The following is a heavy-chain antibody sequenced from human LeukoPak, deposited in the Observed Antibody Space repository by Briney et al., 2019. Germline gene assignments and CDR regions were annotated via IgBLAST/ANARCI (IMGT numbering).Heavy chain of an antibody. CDR3: VRDSGGNNGRVYWYFDL. V-gene: IGHV3-30-3*01. CDR1: GFTFSSYA. J-gene: IGHJ2*01. Sequence: GGSLRLSCAASGFTFSSYAMHCVRQAPGKGLEWVAVISYDGSNKYYADSVKGRFTVSRDNSKNTLSLQMNSLRVEDTAVYYCVRDSGGNNGRVYWYFDLWGRGTLVTVSS. CDR2: ISYDGSNK. D-gene: IGHD4-23*01.